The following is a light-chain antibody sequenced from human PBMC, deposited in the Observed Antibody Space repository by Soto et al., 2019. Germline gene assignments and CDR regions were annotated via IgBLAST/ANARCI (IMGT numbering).Light chain of an antibody. V-gene: IGKV1-12*01. CDR2: GAS. Sequence: DIQMTQSPSFVSASVGDRVTITCRASQGIRRWLAWYQQSPGKAPDLLIYGASSLQSGGPSRFSGRGSGKAFTLTISMLQHEAFATYYCQQDNSFPLTFGQGTRLEIK. CDR3: QQDNSFPLT. J-gene: IGKJ5*01. CDR1: QGIRRW.